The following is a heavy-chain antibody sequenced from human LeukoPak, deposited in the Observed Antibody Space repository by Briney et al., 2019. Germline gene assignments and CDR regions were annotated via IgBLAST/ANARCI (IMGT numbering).Heavy chain of an antibody. CDR3: AREWQLLAYCGGDCYSFFDF. Sequence: GASVKVSCKASGYSFTGHYMHWVRQAPGQGLEWMGWINPDSGGRNYAQKFQGRVTMTRDTSISTAYMELSRLRSDDTAVYYCAREWQLLAYCGGDCYSFFDFWGQGTLVTVSS. CDR1: GYSFTGHY. J-gene: IGHJ4*02. CDR2: INPDSGGR. V-gene: IGHV1-2*02. D-gene: IGHD2-21*02.